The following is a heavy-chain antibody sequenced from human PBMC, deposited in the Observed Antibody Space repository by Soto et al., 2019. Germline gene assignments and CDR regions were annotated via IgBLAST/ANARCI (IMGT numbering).Heavy chain of an antibody. J-gene: IGHJ6*02. Sequence: GWSLRLSCEVSGFTFSMYSMSWVRQSPGKGLEWVAKIPQDGVDGHYADSVKGRFTISRDNGKNSLYLQLNNLRAEDTAVYYCARDHLILPAHDFFYGSDVWGRGATVTVSS. D-gene: IGHD2-21*02. CDR2: IPQDGVDG. CDR1: GFTFSMYS. CDR3: ARDHLILPAHDFFYGSDV. V-gene: IGHV3-7*03.